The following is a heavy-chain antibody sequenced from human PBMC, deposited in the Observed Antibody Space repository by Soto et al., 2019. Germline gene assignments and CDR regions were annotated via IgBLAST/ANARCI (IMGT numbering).Heavy chain of an antibody. CDR3: ANVPDTAMVFPDYYYGMDV. Sequence: GGSLRLSCAASGFTFSSFWMAWVRQAPGKGLEWLANIKEDGSMAYYLDSVKGRFTISRDNSKNTLYLQMNSLRAEDTAVYYCANVPDTAMVFPDYYYGMDVWGQGTTVTVSS. D-gene: IGHD5-18*01. V-gene: IGHV3-7*05. CDR2: IKEDGSMA. J-gene: IGHJ6*02. CDR1: GFTFSSFW.